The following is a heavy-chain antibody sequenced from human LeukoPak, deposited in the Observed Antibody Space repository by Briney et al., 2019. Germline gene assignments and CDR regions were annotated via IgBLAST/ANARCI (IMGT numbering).Heavy chain of an antibody. CDR2: ISYDGSNK. V-gene: IGHV3-30-3*01. Sequence: PGGSLRLSCAASGFTFSSYAMHWVRQAPGKGLEWVAVISYDGSNKYYADSVKGRLTISRDNSKNTLYLQMNSLRAEDTAVYYCARTIVGATTFDYWGQGTLVTVSS. D-gene: IGHD1-26*01. CDR1: GFTFSSYA. CDR3: ARTIVGATTFDY. J-gene: IGHJ4*02.